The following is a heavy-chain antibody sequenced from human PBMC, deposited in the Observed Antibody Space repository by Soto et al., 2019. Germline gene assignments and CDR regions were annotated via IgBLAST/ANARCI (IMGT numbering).Heavy chain of an antibody. CDR3: ARDPGGHYCTSTSCLYFFDH. Sequence: EVQLLESGGALVQPGGSLRLSCAASGFTFSNHAMNWVRQAPGKGLEWVSTISDSGSTYYADSVKGRFTISRDNSKNTLYLQRSRRGAEETAVWGGARDPGGHYCTSTSCLYFFDHWGQGTLVIVSS. J-gene: IGHJ4*02. CDR2: ISDSGST. D-gene: IGHD2-2*01. CDR1: GFTFSNHA. V-gene: IGHV3-23*01.